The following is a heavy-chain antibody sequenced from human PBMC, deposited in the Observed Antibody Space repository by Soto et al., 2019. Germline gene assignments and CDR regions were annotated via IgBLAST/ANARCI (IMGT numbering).Heavy chain of an antibody. Sequence: QVHLQESGPGLLKPSETLSLTCTVSGASISNNYWSWLRQSAGKGLEFIGRIYSTGSTIYNPSLKSRVPLSLDTSKNQFSLKLNSVTAADTAVYYCAKKGNDGGWFDPWGQGTLVAVSS. CDR1: GASISNNY. D-gene: IGHD1-1*01. J-gene: IGHJ5*02. CDR3: AKKGNDGGWFDP. V-gene: IGHV4-4*07. CDR2: IYSTGST.